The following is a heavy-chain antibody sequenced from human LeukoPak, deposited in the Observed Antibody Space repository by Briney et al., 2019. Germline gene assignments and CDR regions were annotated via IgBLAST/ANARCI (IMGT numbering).Heavy chain of an antibody. CDR2: IDPNTGGT. J-gene: IGHJ4*02. V-gene: IGHV1-2*02. Sequence: EASVKVSCKASGYTFTDYYMHWVRQAPGHSIEWMGWIDPNTGGTNSAQKFKGRVTMTRDTSISTAYMELSRLKSDDTAIYYCARGGPTYYGLGSPDFWGQGTLVTVSS. D-gene: IGHD3-10*01. CDR3: ARGGPTYYGLGSPDF. CDR1: GYTFTDYY.